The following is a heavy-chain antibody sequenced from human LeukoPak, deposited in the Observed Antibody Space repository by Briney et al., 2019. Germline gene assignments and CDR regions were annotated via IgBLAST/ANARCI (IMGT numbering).Heavy chain of an antibody. CDR3: AKGRSSGTPYYFDY. CDR2: ISTTGGST. V-gene: IGHV3-23*01. D-gene: IGHD3-22*01. J-gene: IGHJ4*02. Sequence: GGTLRLSCAASGITFSSYGMSWVRQAPGKGLEWVSAISTTGGSTYYADSVKGRFTISRDNSKNTLYLQMNSLRAEDTAVYYCAKGRSSGTPYYFDYWGQGTLVTVSS. CDR1: GITFSSYG.